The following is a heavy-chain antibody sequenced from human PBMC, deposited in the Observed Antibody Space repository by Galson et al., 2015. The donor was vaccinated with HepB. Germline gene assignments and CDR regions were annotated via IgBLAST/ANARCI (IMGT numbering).Heavy chain of an antibody. CDR2: IYPGDSDT. V-gene: IGHV5-51*03. Sequence: QSGAEVKKPGQSLRISCKGSGYSFTTYWIGWVRQMPGKGLEWMGIIYPGDSDTRYSPSFQGQVTISADKSVSTVYLQWYSLKASDTAIYYCATLVGGSLGGMDVWGKGTTVTVSS. D-gene: IGHD2-21*01. J-gene: IGHJ6*04. CDR1: GYSFTTYW. CDR3: ATLVGGSLGGMDV.